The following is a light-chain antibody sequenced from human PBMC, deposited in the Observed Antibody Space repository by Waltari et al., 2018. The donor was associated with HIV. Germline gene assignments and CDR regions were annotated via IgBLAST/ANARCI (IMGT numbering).Light chain of an antibody. V-gene: IGLV2-14*03. CDR2: DVS. CDR1: SSDVGGHNS. Sequence: QSALTQPASVSGSLGQSITISCTGTSSDVGGHNSVSWYQQHPGKAPKLLISDVSNRPSWVSNRFSGSKSGNTASRTISGLQAEDEADYYCSSYTANSRIFGGGTRLTVL. J-gene: IGLJ2*01. CDR3: SSYTANSRI.